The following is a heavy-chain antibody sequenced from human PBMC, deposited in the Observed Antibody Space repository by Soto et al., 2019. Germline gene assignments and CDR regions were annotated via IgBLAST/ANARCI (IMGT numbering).Heavy chain of an antibody. CDR3: TRGGDFWSGYWYYYYYGMDV. D-gene: IGHD3-3*01. CDR1: GFTFGDYA. Sequence: GGSLRLSCTASGFTFGDYAMIWFGQAPGKGLEWVGFIRIKAYGGTTEYAASVKGRFTISRDDSKSIAYLQMNSLKTEDTAVYYCTRGGDFWSGYWYYYYYGMDVWGQGTTVTVS. V-gene: IGHV3-49*03. CDR2: IRIKAYGGTT. J-gene: IGHJ6*02.